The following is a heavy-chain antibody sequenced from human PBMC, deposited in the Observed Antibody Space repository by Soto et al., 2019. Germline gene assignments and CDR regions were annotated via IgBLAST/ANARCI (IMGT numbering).Heavy chain of an antibody. Sequence: QVQLVQSGAGWKKPGASVKVSCEASGYTFTDYYMHWGRRAPGQGLEWMGWINSNSGGTNYAQKFQGRVTMTRDTSITTVYMELRRLRSDDTAVYYCARDSPSLAYCGGDCYSIDYWGQGTLVTVSS. CDR2: INSNSGGT. V-gene: IGHV1-2*02. J-gene: IGHJ4*02. CDR1: GYTFTDYY. CDR3: ARDSPSLAYCGGDCYSIDY. D-gene: IGHD2-21*02.